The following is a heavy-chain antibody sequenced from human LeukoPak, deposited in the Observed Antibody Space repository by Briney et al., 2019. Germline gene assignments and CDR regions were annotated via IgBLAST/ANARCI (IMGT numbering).Heavy chain of an antibody. Sequence: ASVKVSCKASGYTFTSYGISWVRQAPGQGLEWMGWISAYNGNTNYAQKLQGRVTMTTDTSTSTAYMELRSLRSDDTAVYYCARVPTYYDFWSGYYRNGMRYYFDYWGQGTLVTVSS. D-gene: IGHD3-3*01. CDR3: ARVPTYYDFWSGYYRNGMRYYFDY. CDR2: ISAYNGNT. CDR1: GYTFTSYG. V-gene: IGHV1-18*01. J-gene: IGHJ4*02.